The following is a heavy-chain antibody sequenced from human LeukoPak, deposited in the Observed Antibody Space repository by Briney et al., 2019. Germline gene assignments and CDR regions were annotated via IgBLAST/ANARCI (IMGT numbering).Heavy chain of an antibody. CDR1: GFTFSSYD. J-gene: IGHJ3*02. V-gene: IGHV3-13*01. D-gene: IGHD6-13*01. CDR2: IGTAGDT. CDR3: ARENGYGAFDI. Sequence: PGGSLRLSCAASGFTFSSYDMHWVRQATGKGLEWVSAIGTAGDTYYPGSVKGRFTISRENAKNSLYLQMNSLRAGDTAVYYCARENGYGAFDIWGQGTMVTVSS.